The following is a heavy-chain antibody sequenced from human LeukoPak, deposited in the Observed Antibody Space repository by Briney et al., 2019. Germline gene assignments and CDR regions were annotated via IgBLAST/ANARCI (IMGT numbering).Heavy chain of an antibody. CDR1: GGTFSSSA. CDR3: ARDQGLTAPPPYGLDV. J-gene: IGHJ6*02. CDR2: IIPALNIT. V-gene: IGHV1-69*04. D-gene: IGHD5-18*01. Sequence: WVKVSCKTSGGTFSSSAITWVRQAPGQGLEWMGRIIPALNITSYAQKFQGRVTITADTSTSTAYMELSSLRSEETAVYYCARDQGLTAPPPYGLDVWGQGTTVTVSS.